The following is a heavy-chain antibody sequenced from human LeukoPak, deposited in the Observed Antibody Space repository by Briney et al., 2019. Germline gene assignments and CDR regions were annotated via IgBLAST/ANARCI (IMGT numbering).Heavy chain of an antibody. CDR2: IYPGDSDT. J-gene: IGHJ4*02. CDR1: GYSFTSYW. D-gene: IGHD2-2*01. Sequence: GESLKISCKGSGYSFTSYWIGWVRQMPGKGLEWMGIIYPGDSDTRYSPSFQGQVTISADKSIITAYLQWSSLKASDTAMYYCARRYCSSTSCPLTVDYWGQGTLVTVSS. V-gene: IGHV5-51*01. CDR3: ARRYCSSTSCPLTVDY.